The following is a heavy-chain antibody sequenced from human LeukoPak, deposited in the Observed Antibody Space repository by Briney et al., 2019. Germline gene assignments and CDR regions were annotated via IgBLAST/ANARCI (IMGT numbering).Heavy chain of an antibody. CDR1: GGSISSSSYY. J-gene: IGHJ3*02. CDR3: ARQAPYDFAEAFDI. Sequence: PSETLSLTCTVSGGSISSSSYYWGWIRQPPGKGLEWNGSIYYSGSTYYNPSLKSRVTISVDTSKNQFSLKLSSVTAADTAVYYCARQAPYDFAEAFDIWGQGTMVTVSS. V-gene: IGHV4-39*01. D-gene: IGHD3-3*01. CDR2: IYYSGST.